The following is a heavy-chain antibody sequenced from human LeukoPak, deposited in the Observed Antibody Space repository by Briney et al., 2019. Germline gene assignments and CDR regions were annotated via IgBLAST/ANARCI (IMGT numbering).Heavy chain of an antibody. Sequence: ASVKVSCKASGYTFTSYGISWVRQAPGQGLEWMGWISAYNGNTNYAQKLQGRVTMTTDTSTSTAYMELSSLRSDDTAVYYCARDRRYCSSTSCPAADYWGQGTLVTVSS. D-gene: IGHD2-2*01. CDR3: ARDRRYCSSTSCPAADY. J-gene: IGHJ4*02. CDR2: ISAYNGNT. V-gene: IGHV1-18*01. CDR1: GYTFTSYG.